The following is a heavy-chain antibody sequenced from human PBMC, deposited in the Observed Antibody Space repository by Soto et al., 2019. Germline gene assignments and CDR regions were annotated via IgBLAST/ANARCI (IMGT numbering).Heavy chain of an antibody. CDR2: IYHSGST. CDR1: GGSISSSNW. D-gene: IGHD6-19*01. CDR3: VRINNSARQHIDY. V-gene: IGHV4-4*02. Sequence: PSETLSLTCAVSGGSISSSNWWSWVRQSPGKGLEWIGEIYHSGSTNYNPSLKSRVTISVDKSKNQFSLKLSSVTAADTAVYYCVRINNSARQHIDYWGQGNLVTVSS. J-gene: IGHJ4*02.